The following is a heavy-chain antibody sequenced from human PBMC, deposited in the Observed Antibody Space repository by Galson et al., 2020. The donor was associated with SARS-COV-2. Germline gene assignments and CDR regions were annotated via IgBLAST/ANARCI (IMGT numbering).Heavy chain of an antibody. D-gene: IGHD6-19*01. V-gene: IGHV4-31*03. Sequence: SETLSLTCTVSGDSISSGTSYWSWIRQHPGNGLEWIGYIYHTGRTYYNPSLKSRVIISVDTSKNQFSLKLSSVTAADTAVYYCARAQWLDPFFDYWGQGILVTVSS. CDR1: GDSISSGTSY. CDR3: ARAQWLDPFFDY. CDR2: IYHTGRT. J-gene: IGHJ4*02.